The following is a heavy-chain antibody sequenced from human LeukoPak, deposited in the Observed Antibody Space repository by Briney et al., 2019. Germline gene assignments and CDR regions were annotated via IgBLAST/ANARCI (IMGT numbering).Heavy chain of an antibody. D-gene: IGHD4-11*01. CDR3: ARDSPTYYVMDV. J-gene: IGHJ6*02. V-gene: IGHV4-4*02. CDR1: GGSISSSNW. Sequence: SGTLSLTCAVSGGSISSSNWWSWVRPPPGKGLEWIGEIFHSGSTNYNPSLKSRVTISVDKSKTQFSLTLSSVTAADTAVYYCARDSPTYYVMDVWGQGTTVTVSS. CDR2: IFHSGST.